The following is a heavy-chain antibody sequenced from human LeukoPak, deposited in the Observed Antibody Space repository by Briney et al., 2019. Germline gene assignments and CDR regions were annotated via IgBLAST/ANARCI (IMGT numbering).Heavy chain of an antibody. V-gene: IGHV1-69*04. Sequence: SVKVSCKASGGTFISYAISWVRQAPGQGLEWMGRIIPILGIANYAQKFQGRVTITADKSTSTAYMELSSLRSEDTAVYYCARGIAVAGNGYWGQGTLVTVSS. J-gene: IGHJ4*02. D-gene: IGHD6-19*01. CDR2: IIPILGIA. CDR3: ARGIAVAGNGY. CDR1: GGTFISYA.